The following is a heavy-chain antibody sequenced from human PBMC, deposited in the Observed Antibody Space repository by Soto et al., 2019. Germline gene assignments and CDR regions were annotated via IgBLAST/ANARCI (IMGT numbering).Heavy chain of an antibody. CDR2: ISGSGGST. Sequence: GGSLRLSCAASGFTFSSYAMSWVRQAPGKGLEWVSAISGSGGSTYYADSVKGRFTISRDNSKNTLYLQMNSLRAEDTAVYYCAKDPSVVVVAATGNWFDPWGQGTLVTVSS. J-gene: IGHJ5*02. CDR3: AKDPSVVVVAATGNWFDP. CDR1: GFTFSSYA. V-gene: IGHV3-23*01. D-gene: IGHD2-15*01.